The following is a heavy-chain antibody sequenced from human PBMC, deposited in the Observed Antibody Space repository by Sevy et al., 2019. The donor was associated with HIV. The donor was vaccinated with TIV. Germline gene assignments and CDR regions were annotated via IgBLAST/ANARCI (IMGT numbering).Heavy chain of an antibody. CDR2: LSFGCGQI. Sequence: GGSLRLSCVASGFTFNKYSMSWVRQAPGKGLERVSTLSFGCGQINYADSVKGRFTISRDDSKNTLYLQMNSLRAEDTAVYYCAREGCTRPHDFCGQGTLVTVSS. CDR1: GFTFNKYS. CDR3: AREGCTRPHDF. V-gene: IGHV3-23*01. J-gene: IGHJ4*02. D-gene: IGHD2-8*01.